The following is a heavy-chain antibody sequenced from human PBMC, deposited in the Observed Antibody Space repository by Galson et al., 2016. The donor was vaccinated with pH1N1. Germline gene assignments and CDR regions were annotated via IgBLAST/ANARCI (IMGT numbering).Heavy chain of an antibody. CDR2: INGDGSST. CDR3: ARDRFLDNWYFDL. V-gene: IGHV3-74*01. CDR1: GFTFSSYW. D-gene: IGHD3/OR15-3a*01. J-gene: IGHJ2*01. Sequence: SLRLSCAASGFTFSSYWMHWVRQPPGKGLVWVSGINGDGSSTKYADSVKGRFTIYRDNSKNTMYLQMNSLRAEDTAVYYCARDRFLDNWYFDLWGRGTLVTVSS.